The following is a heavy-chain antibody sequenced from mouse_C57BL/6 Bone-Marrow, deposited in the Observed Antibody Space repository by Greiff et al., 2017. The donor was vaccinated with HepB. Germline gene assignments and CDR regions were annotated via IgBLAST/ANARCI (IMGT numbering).Heavy chain of an antibody. CDR1: GYTFTNYW. J-gene: IGHJ3*01. V-gene: IGHV1-63*01. Sequence: QVQLQQSGAELVRPGTSVKMSCKASGYTFTNYWIGWAKQRPGHGLEWIGDIYPGGGYTNYNEKFKGKATLTADKSSSTAYMQLSSLTSEDSAVYFCARRGIYYGPWFAYWGQGTLVTVSA. CDR3: ARRGIYYGPWFAY. CDR2: IYPGGGYT. D-gene: IGHD2-1*01.